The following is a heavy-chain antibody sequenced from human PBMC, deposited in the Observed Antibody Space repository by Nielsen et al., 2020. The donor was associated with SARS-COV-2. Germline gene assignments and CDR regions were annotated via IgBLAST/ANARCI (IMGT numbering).Heavy chain of an antibody. CDR1: GYTFTSYA. Sequence: ASVKVSCKASGYTFTSYAMNWVRQAPGQGLEWMGWINTNTGNPTYAQGFTGRFVLSLDTSVSTAYLQISSLKAEDTAVYYCARVVSPVTQYYYYGMDVWGQGTTVTVSS. J-gene: IGHJ6*02. CDR3: ARVVSPVTQYYYYGMDV. CDR2: INTNTGNP. V-gene: IGHV7-4-1*02. D-gene: IGHD2-21*01.